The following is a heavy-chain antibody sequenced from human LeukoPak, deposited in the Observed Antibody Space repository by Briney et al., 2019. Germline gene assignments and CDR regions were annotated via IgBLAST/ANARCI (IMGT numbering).Heavy chain of an antibody. D-gene: IGHD2-15*01. J-gene: IGHJ4*02. CDR2: ISYDGSNK. Sequence: GGSLRLSCAASGFTFSSYAMHWVRQAPGKGLEWVAVISYDGSNKYYADSVKGRFTISRDNSKNTLYLQMNSLRAEDTAVYYCAKDGGDIVVVVAATPTPYFDYWGQGTLVTVSS. CDR3: AKDGGDIVVVVAATPTPYFDY. CDR1: GFTFSSYA. V-gene: IGHV3-30-3*01.